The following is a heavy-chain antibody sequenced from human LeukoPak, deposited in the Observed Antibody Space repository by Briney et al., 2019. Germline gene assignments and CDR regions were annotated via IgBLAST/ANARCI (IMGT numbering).Heavy chain of an antibody. Sequence: PSETLSLTCTVSGGSISSSNYYWGWIRQPPGKGLEWIGSIYYSGNTNYNPSLKSRVTLSVDTSKNQFSLKLSSVTAADTAVYYCVRGRYSSGWFKDKNWFDPWGQGIPVTVSS. J-gene: IGHJ5*02. CDR2: IYYSGNT. V-gene: IGHV4-39*07. CDR3: VRGRYSSGWFKDKNWFDP. CDR1: GGSISSSNYY. D-gene: IGHD6-19*01.